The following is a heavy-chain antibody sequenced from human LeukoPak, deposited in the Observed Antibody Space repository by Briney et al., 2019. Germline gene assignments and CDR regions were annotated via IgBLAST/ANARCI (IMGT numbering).Heavy chain of an antibody. V-gene: IGHV4-4*07. Sequence: SETLSLTCTVSGGSISSYYWSWIRQPPGKGLEWIGRIYTSGTTHYNPSLKSRVTMSVDTSKNQFSLKLSSVTAADTAVYYCARLSTVTTPFDYWGQGTLVTVSS. D-gene: IGHD4-17*01. CDR2: IYTSGTT. CDR3: ARLSTVTTPFDY. J-gene: IGHJ4*02. CDR1: GGSISSYY.